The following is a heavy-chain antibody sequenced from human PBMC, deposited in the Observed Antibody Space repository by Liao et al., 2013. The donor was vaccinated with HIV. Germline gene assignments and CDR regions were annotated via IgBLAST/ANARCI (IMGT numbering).Heavy chain of an antibody. D-gene: IGHD6-13*01. CDR1: GGSISSSSYY. J-gene: IGHJ4*02. CDR3: ARSRRYYFDY. CDR2: IYTSGST. V-gene: IGHV4-39*07. Sequence: QLQLQESGPGLVKPSETLSLTCTVSGGSISSSSYYWGWIRQPPGKGLEWIGSIYTSGSTNYNPSLKSRVTMSVDTSKNQFSLKLSSVTAADTAVYYCARSRRYYFDYWGQGTLVTVSS.